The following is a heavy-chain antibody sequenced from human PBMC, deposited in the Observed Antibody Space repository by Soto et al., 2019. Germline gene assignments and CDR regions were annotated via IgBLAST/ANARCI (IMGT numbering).Heavy chain of an antibody. CDR2: ISGSGGST. Sequence: PGGSLRLSCAASGFTFSSYAMSWVRQAPGKGLEWVSAISGSGGSTYYADSVKGRFTISRDNSKNTLYLQMNSLRAEDTAVYYCAKPRYYYDSSGYYPHWGQGTLVTVSS. CDR3: AKPRYYYDSSGYYPH. CDR1: GFTFSSYA. D-gene: IGHD3-22*01. J-gene: IGHJ4*02. V-gene: IGHV3-23*01.